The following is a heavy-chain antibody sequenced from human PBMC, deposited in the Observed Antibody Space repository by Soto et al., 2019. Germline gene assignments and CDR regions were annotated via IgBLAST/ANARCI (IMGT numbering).Heavy chain of an antibody. V-gene: IGHV3-23*01. Sequence: EVRLLESGGGLVQPGGSLRLSCVASGFTFSNYAMSWVRQAPGKGLEWVSVVTGRSSSTYYADYVEGRFIISRDNSRNTLFLQMNSLGAEDTAVYYCTKHLPAKKNQRRWADAFHIWGQGTILTVSS. CDR3: TKHLPAKKNQRRWADAFHI. CDR1: GFTFSNYA. J-gene: IGHJ3*02. CDR2: VTGRSSST. D-gene: IGHD2-2*01.